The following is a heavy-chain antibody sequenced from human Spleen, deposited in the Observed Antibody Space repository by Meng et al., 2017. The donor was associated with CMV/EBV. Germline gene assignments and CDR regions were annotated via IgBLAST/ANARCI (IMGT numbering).Heavy chain of an antibody. V-gene: IGHV3-33*06. CDR1: GFDFSSYG. D-gene: IGHD3/OR15-3a*01. CDR3: AKGLKVRNRTGYYFDY. CDR2: IWFDGNIK. Sequence: GFDFSSYGMNWVRQAPGKGLEWVAVIWFDGNIKDYGDSVKGRFTISRDNPNKILYLQMNSLRAEDTAVYYCAKGLKVRNRTGYYFDYWGQGALVTVSS. J-gene: IGHJ4*02.